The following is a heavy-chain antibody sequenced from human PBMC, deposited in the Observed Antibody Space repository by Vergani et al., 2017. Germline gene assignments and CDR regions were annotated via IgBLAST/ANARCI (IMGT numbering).Heavy chain of an antibody. CDR1: GFTFSSYG. CDR2: IWYDGSNK. CDR3: ARDPGYCSGGSCPHIPDNENYYYYYGMDV. J-gene: IGHJ6*02. Sequence: QVQLVESGGGVVQPGRSLRLSCAASGFTFSSYGMHWVRQAPGKGLEWVAVIWYDGSNKYYADSVKGRFTIARDNSKNTLYLQMNSLRAEDTAVYYCARDPGYCSGGSCPHIPDNENYYYYYGMDVWGQGTTVTVSS. V-gene: IGHV3-33*01. D-gene: IGHD2-15*01.